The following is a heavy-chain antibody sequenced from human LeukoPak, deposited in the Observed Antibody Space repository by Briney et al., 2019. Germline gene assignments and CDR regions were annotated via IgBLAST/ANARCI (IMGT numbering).Heavy chain of an antibody. J-gene: IGHJ6*03. CDR2: TYGGDSA. Sequence: GGSLRLSCAASGFIVRSTYMSWARQAPGKRLEWVSLTYGGDSATYADSVKGRFTVSTDNLQNAVYLQMNSLRAEDTAVYYCARGAYSPNPPYYYYFMDVWGKGTTVTVSS. D-gene: IGHD4-11*01. CDR3: ARGAYSPNPPYYYYFMDV. CDR1: GFIVRSTY. V-gene: IGHV3-53*01.